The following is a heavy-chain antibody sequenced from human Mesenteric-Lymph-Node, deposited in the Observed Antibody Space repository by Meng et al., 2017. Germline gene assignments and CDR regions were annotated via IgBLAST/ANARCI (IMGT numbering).Heavy chain of an antibody. D-gene: IGHD1-26*01. CDR3: ARVEVGITSGDY. Sequence: ATMVQSGGEVKKPGASVKVSCKASGYTFTNYGITWVRQAPGQGLEWMGWINAYNGDTNYAQTLQGRVTMTTDTSTSTAYMELRSLSSDAPAVYYCARVEVGITSGDYWGQVTLVTVSS. V-gene: IGHV1-18*01. J-gene: IGHJ4*02. CDR1: GYTFTNYG. CDR2: INAYNGDT.